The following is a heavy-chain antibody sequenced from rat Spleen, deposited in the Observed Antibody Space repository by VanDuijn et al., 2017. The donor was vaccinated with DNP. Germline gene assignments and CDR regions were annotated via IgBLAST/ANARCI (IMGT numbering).Heavy chain of an antibody. CDR2: ISSDDRSI. D-gene: IGHD1-11*01. Sequence: EVQLVESGGGLVQPGRSLKLSCAVSGFTFSDYNMAWVRQAPKKGLEWVATISSDDRSIYYRDSVKGRFTISRDNAKSTLYLQMSKLGSEDTAIYYCAKGPNYGGYSDYFNYWGQGVMVTVSS. CDR3: AKGPNYGGYSDYFNY. V-gene: IGHV5S10*01. J-gene: IGHJ2*01. CDR1: GFTFSDYN.